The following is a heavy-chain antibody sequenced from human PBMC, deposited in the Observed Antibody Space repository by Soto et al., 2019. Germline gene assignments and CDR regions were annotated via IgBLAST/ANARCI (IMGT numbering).Heavy chain of an antibody. CDR2: IYPSDSYI. V-gene: IGHV5-51*01. CDR3: VRSGTSSGRFSDY. D-gene: IGHD2-15*01. CDR1: GDTFTSYW. Sequence: ESLKVSFKGSGDTFTSYWIVWVRQMPGEGLEWMGVIYPSDSYIRYSPSFQGKVTISADKSITTAYLQWSSLKAADTAMYYCVRSGTSSGRFSDYWGQGTLVTGSS. J-gene: IGHJ4*02.